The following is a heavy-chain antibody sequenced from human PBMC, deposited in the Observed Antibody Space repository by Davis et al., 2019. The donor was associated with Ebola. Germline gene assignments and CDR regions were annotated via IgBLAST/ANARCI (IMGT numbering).Heavy chain of an antibody. Sequence: GGSLRLSCAASGFTFSSYSMNWVRQAPGKGLEWVGRIRSKANSYATAYAASVKGRFTISRDDSKNTAYLQMNSLKTEDTAVYYCTSTLDGDYVDYWGQGTLVTVS. CDR1: GFTFSSYS. D-gene: IGHD4-17*01. CDR3: TSTLDGDYVDY. CDR2: IRSKANSYAT. V-gene: IGHV3-73*01. J-gene: IGHJ4*02.